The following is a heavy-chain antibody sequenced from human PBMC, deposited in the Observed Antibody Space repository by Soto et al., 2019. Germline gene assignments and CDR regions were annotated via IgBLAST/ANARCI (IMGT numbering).Heavy chain of an antibody. CDR2: IYHSENT. J-gene: IGHJ6*02. CDR3: ARNLNYGLDV. Sequence: SETLSLTCAVSGYSISTGYYCDWIRQPPGKGLEWIGSIYHSENTYYNPSLKSRVTISADTSKNQFSLRLSSVTAADTAVYYCARNLNYGLDVWGPGTTVTVSS. V-gene: IGHV4-38-2*01. CDR1: GYSISTGYY.